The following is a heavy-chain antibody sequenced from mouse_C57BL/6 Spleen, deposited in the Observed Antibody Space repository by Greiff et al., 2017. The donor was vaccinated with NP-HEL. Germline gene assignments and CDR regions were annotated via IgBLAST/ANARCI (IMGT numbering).Heavy chain of an antibody. CDR3: GTYYSPSGGV. CDR1: GYTFTSYW. D-gene: IGHD2-12*01. V-gene: IGHV1-50*01. CDR2: IDPSDSYT. Sequence: QVQLKESGAELVKPGASVKLSCKASGYTFTSYWMQWVKQRPGQGLEWIGEIDPSDSYTNYNQKFKGKATLTVDTSSSTAYMQLSSLTSEDSAVYYGGTYYSPSGGVWGTGTTVTVSS. J-gene: IGHJ1*03.